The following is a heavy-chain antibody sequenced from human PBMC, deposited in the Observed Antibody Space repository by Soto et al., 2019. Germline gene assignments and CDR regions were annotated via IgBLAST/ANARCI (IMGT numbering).Heavy chain of an antibody. CDR3: ARRWGTYFDF. CDR2: IYYSGST. V-gene: IGHV4-59*01. J-gene: IGHJ4*02. D-gene: IGHD7-27*01. CDR1: GGSISSYY. Sequence: SETLSLTCTVSGGSISSYYCSWIRQPPGKGLEWIGYIYYSGSTDYDPSLKSRVTISVDTSKNQFSLKLSSVTAADTAVYYCARRWGTYFDFWGQGTLVTVS.